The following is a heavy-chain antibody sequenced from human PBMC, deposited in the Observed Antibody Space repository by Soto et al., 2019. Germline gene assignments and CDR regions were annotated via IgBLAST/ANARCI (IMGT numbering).Heavy chain of an antibody. CDR3: AKGVQLWLTPYYFDY. D-gene: IGHD5-18*01. J-gene: IGHJ4*02. Sequence: GGSLRLSCAASGFTFSSYGMHWVRQAPGKGLEWVAVISYDGSNKYYADSVKGRFTISRDNSKNTLYLQMNSLRAEDTAVYYCAKGVQLWLTPYYFDYWGQGTLVTVPS. V-gene: IGHV3-30*18. CDR1: GFTFSSYG. CDR2: ISYDGSNK.